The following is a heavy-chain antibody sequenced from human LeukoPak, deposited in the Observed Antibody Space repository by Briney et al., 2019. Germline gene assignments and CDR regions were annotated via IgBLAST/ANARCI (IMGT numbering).Heavy chain of an antibody. V-gene: IGHV3-48*03. Sequence: GGSLRLSCATSEFTFNIHEMNWVRQAPGKGLEWVSYISSSGSTKHYADSVKGRFTISRDNAKNSLYLQMNSLRAEDTTVYYCARGGSTGYHFNAYDIWGQGTMVTVSS. CDR1: EFTFNIHE. CDR2: ISSSGSTK. CDR3: ARGGSTGYHFNAYDI. J-gene: IGHJ3*02. D-gene: IGHD5-12*01.